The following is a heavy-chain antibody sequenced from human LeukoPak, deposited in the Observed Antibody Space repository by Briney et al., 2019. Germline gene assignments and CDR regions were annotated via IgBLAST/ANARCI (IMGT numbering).Heavy chain of an antibody. D-gene: IGHD3-10*01. Sequence: GGSLRLSCAASGFTFRSYAMSWVRQAPGKGLEWVSTIIATGGATYYADSVKGRFTISRDNSKNTLYLQMNSLRAEDTAVYYCATNYGSGNTDHYFDYWGQGTLVTVSS. CDR1: GFTFRSYA. J-gene: IGHJ4*02. V-gene: IGHV3-23*01. CDR2: IIATGGAT. CDR3: ATNYGSGNTDHYFDY.